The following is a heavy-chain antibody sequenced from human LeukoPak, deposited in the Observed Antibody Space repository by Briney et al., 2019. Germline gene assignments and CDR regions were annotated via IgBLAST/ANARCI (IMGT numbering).Heavy chain of an antibody. D-gene: IGHD6-19*01. J-gene: IGHJ4*02. V-gene: IGHV3-30*14. CDR1: GFTFSSYA. Sequence: LTLSCAASGFTFSSYAMHWVRQAPGKGLEWVAVISYGGSNKSYADSVKGRLIISRDNSKNTLYCQMNSLRAEDTAVYYCASSLYSSGWYGLDYWGQGTLVTV. CDR2: ISYGGSNK. CDR3: ASSLYSSGWYGLDY.